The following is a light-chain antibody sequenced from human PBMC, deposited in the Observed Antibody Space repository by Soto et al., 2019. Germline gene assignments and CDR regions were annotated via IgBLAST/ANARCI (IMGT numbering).Light chain of an antibody. CDR1: SSDVGGSDH. J-gene: IGLJ1*01. Sequence: QSALTQPASVSGSPGQSITVSCTGTSSDVGGSDHVNWYQQHPGKAPKLMIFDVSNRPSGVSTRFSGSKSGNAASLTISGLQAEDEADYYCNSYTSSITYVFGTGTKVTVL. CDR2: DVS. CDR3: NSYTSSITYV. V-gene: IGLV2-14*03.